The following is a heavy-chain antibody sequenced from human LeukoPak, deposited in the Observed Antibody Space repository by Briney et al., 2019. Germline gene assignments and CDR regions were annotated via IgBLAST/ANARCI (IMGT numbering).Heavy chain of an antibody. D-gene: IGHD3-3*01. CDR2: IYYSGST. Sequence: SETLSLTCTVSGGSISSYYWSWIRQPPGKGLEWIGYIYYSGSTNYNPSLKSRVTISVDTSKNQFSLKLSSVTAADTAVYYCARGYYYDFWSGQPGNYYMDVWGKGTTVTVSS. CDR1: GGSISSYY. V-gene: IGHV4-59*01. J-gene: IGHJ6*03. CDR3: ARGYYYDFWSGQPGNYYMDV.